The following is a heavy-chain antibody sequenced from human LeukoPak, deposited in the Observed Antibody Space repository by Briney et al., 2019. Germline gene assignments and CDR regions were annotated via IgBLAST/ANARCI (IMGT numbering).Heavy chain of an antibody. CDR2: IIPIFGTA. CDR3: ARGVQSSSWYLVNYYYYYMDV. J-gene: IGHJ6*03. CDR1: GGTFSSYA. D-gene: IGHD6-13*01. Sequence: SVKVSCKAAGGTFSSYAISWVRQAPGQGLEWMGGIIPIFGTANYAQKFQGRVTITADKSTSTAYMELSSLRSEDTAVYYCARGVQSSSWYLVNYYYYYMDVWGKGTTVTVSS. V-gene: IGHV1-69*06.